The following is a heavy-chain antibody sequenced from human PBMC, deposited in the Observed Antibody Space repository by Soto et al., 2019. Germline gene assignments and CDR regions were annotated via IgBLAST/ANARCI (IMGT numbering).Heavy chain of an antibody. J-gene: IGHJ4*02. CDR3: APWFGAFDY. V-gene: IGHV3-30*03. D-gene: IGHD3-10*01. CDR1: GFTFSSYG. CDR2: ISYDGSNK. Sequence: QVQLVESGGGVVQPGRSLRLSCAASGFTFSSYGMHWVRQAPGKGLEWVAVISYDGSNKYYADSVKGRFTISRDNSKNALYLQMHSLRAEDGAVYYCAPWFGAFDYWGQGTLVTVSS.